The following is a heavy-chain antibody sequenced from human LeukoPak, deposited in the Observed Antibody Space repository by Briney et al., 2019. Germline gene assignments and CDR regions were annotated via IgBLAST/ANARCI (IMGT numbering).Heavy chain of an antibody. V-gene: IGHV4-38-2*02. Sequence: SETLSLTCTVSGNSISSHYYWGWIRQPPGKGLEWIGNMYHSGSTYYNPSLKSRVTISVDTSKNQLSMKLSSVTAADTAVYYCARVSIGVVTIHYWGQGTLVTVSS. J-gene: IGHJ4*02. CDR1: GNSISSHYY. CDR3: ARVSIGVVTIHY. D-gene: IGHD3-3*01. CDR2: MYHSGST.